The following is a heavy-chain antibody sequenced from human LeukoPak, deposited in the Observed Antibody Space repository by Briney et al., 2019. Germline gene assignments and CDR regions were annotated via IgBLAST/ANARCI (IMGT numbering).Heavy chain of an antibody. CDR3: AKLDFDY. V-gene: IGHV3-23*01. Sequence: HSGGSLRLSCAASGFTFSSYAMTWVRQAPGKGLEWVSTISGSGRTTYYADSVKGRFAISRDNSKNTLYLQMNSLRAEDTAVYYCAKLDFDYWGQGTLVTVSS. CDR2: ISGSGRTT. CDR1: GFTFSSYA. J-gene: IGHJ4*02.